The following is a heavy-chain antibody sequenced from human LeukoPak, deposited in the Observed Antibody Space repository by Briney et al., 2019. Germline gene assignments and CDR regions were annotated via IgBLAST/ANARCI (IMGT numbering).Heavy chain of an antibody. D-gene: IGHD2-8*01. CDR2: INPNSGGT. J-gene: IGHJ5*02. V-gene: IGHV1-2*06. CDR1: GYTFTGYY. Sequence: ASVKVSCKASGYTFTGYYMHWVRQAPGQGLEWMGRINPNSGGTNYAQKFQGRVTMTRDTSISAAYMELSWLRSDDTAVYYCARTYCTNGVCQNWSDPWGHGTLVTVSS. CDR3: ARTYCTNGVCQNWSDP.